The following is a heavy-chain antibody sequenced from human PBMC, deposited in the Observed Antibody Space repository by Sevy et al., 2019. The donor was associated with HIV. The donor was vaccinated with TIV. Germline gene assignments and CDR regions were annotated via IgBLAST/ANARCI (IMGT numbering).Heavy chain of an antibody. CDR2: ISGSASST. Sequence: GESLKISCAASGFTFSSYAMNWVRQAPGKGLEWVSAISGSASSTYYADSVKGRFTISRDNSKNRLYLILNSLRAEDTAVYYCAKDGHYYDSSADYLNDFDYWGQGTLVTVSS. V-gene: IGHV3-23*01. CDR1: GFTFSSYA. J-gene: IGHJ4*02. CDR3: AKDGHYYDSSADYLNDFDY. D-gene: IGHD3-22*01.